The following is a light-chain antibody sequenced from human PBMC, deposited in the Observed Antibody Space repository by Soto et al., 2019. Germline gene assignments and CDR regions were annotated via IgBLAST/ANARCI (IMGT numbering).Light chain of an antibody. CDR2: ATS. CDR3: QQANSFPYR. V-gene: IGKV1-12*01. CDR1: QGISNW. J-gene: IGKJ2*03. Sequence: DIQMTQSPSSVSASVGDRVTITCRASQGISNWLAWYQQKAGKAPKLLIYATSTLQSGVPSRFRGSGSGTEVTLTIGSLQPDDVASYYCQQANSFPYRFGQGTKLEIK.